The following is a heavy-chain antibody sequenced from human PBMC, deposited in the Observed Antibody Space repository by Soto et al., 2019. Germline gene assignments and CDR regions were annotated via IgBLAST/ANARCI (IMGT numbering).Heavy chain of an antibody. CDR1: GYTFTSYY. V-gene: IGHV1-46*01. CDR2: INPSGGST. Sequence: ASVKVSCKASGYTFTSYYIYWARQAPGQGLEWMGIINPSGGSTSYAQKFQGRVTMTSDTSTSTVYMELSSLSSEATAVYSRARDIRTNGVCNWFDPWGQGTLVTVSS. J-gene: IGHJ5*02. CDR3: ARDIRTNGVCNWFDP. D-gene: IGHD2-8*01.